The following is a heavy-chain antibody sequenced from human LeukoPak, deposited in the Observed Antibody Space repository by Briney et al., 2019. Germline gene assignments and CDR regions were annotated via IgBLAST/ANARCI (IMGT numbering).Heavy chain of an antibody. Sequence: SETLSLTCAVSGYSISSGYYWGWIRQPPGKGLEWIGSIYHSGSTYYNPSLKSRVTISVDTSKNQFSLKLSPVTAADTAVYYCARVSMENYFDYWGQGTLVTVSS. CDR1: GYSISSGYY. V-gene: IGHV4-38-2*01. J-gene: IGHJ4*02. CDR2: IYHSGST. D-gene: IGHD2-8*01. CDR3: ARVSMENYFDY.